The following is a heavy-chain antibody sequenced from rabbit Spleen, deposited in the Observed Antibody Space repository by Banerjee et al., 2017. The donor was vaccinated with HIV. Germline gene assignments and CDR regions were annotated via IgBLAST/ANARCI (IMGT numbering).Heavy chain of an antibody. V-gene: IGHV1S40*01. CDR2: IATGSSADT. CDR3: ARETSSGWGIISFYFSL. J-gene: IGHJ4*01. CDR1: SSRYY. Sequence: SSRYYLCWVRQAPGKGLEWIACIATGSSADTYYASWAKGRFTNSKTSSTTVDLKMTSLTAADTATYFCARETSSGWGIISFYFSLWGPGTLVTVS. D-gene: IGHD4-1*01.